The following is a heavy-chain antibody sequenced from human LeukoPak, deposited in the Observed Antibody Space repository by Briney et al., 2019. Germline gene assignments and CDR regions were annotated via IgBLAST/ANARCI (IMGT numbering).Heavy chain of an antibody. CDR3: ARGPNGMDV. Sequence: GGSLRLSCAASGFTFSSYAMHWVRQAPGKGLEWVSYISSSSSTIYYADSVKGRFTISRDNAKNSLYLQMNSLRAEDTAVYYCARGPNGMDVWGQGTTVTVSS. J-gene: IGHJ6*02. V-gene: IGHV3-48*01. CDR2: ISSSSSTI. CDR1: GFTFSSYA.